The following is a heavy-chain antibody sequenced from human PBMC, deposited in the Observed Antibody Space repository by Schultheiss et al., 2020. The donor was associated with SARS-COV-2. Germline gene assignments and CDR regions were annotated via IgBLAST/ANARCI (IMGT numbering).Heavy chain of an antibody. CDR1: GGSISSYY. Sequence: SQTLSLTCTVSGGSISSYYWSWIRQPPGKGLEWIGYIYYSGSTNYNPSLKSRVTISVDTSKNQFSLKLSSVTAADTAVYYCARMTYDSSGYYPPDYWGQGTLVTVSS. J-gene: IGHJ4*02. D-gene: IGHD3-22*01. CDR2: IYYSGST. CDR3: ARMTYDSSGYYPPDY. V-gene: IGHV4-59*01.